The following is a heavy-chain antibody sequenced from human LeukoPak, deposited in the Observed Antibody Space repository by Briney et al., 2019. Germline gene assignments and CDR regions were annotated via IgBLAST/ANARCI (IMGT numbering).Heavy chain of an antibody. CDR1: GFTFSTYW. Sequence: GGSLRLSCAASGFTFSTYWMNWVRQAPGKGLEWVANINQDGSAEYYVESVKGRFTISRDNAKNSLYLQMNSLRAEDTAVYYCARDTSRNDLDYWGQGTPVTVSS. V-gene: IGHV3-7*04. CDR2: INQDGSAE. J-gene: IGHJ4*02. CDR3: ARDTSRNDLDY. D-gene: IGHD1-1*01.